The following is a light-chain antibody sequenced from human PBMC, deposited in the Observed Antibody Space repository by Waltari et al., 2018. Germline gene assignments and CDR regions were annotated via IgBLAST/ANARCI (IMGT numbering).Light chain of an antibody. CDR2: EDT. Sequence: SYELTQPPSVSVSPGQTARITCSGDALSKRHAFWYQQKSGQAPLMVISEDTNRPSEIPQRLAGATSGTLATLTIRGAQVADEADYFCFSIDSSGTQRVFGGGTKLTVL. V-gene: IGLV3-10*01. J-gene: IGLJ3*02. CDR1: ALSKRH. CDR3: FSIDSSGTQRV.